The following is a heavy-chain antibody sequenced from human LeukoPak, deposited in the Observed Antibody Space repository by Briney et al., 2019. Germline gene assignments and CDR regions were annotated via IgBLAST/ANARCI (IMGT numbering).Heavy chain of an antibody. D-gene: IGHD3-22*01. J-gene: IGHJ4*02. CDR2: ISGSGGST. Sequence: ETLSLTCTVSGGSISSGGYYWSWIRQHPGKGLEWVSSISGSGGSTYYADSVKGRFTISRDNSKNTLYLQMNSLRAEDTAVYYCAKEHLQTYYYDSSGYYFDYWGQGTLVTVSS. CDR3: AKEHLQTYYYDSSGYYFDY. V-gene: IGHV3-23*01. CDR1: GGSISSGGYY.